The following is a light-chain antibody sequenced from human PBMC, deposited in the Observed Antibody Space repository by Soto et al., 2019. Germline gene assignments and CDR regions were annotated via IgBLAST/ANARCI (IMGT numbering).Light chain of an antibody. J-gene: IGKJ1*01. CDR1: QSVTRY. Sequence: EVVWTQSPATLSLSPGERATLSCRASQSVTRYLAWYQQKPGQAPRLLIYDASNRATGVPARFSGSGSGADFTLTISSLEPEDFAVYYCQQRSTWPRTFGQGTKVDIK. V-gene: IGKV3-11*01. CDR3: QQRSTWPRT. CDR2: DAS.